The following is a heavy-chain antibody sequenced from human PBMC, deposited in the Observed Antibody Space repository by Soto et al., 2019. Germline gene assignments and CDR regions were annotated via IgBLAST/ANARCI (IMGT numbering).Heavy chain of an antibody. V-gene: IGHV3-53*01. J-gene: IGHJ4*02. CDR2: IYSGGST. CDR1: GFTVSSNY. D-gene: IGHD5-18*01. Sequence: PGGSLRLSCAASGFTVSSNYMSWVRQAPGKGLEWVSVIYSGGSTYYADSVKGRFTISRDNSKNTLYLQMNSLRAEDTAVYYCASSLVGAIQLWACWGQGTLVTVSS. CDR3: ASSLVGAIQLWAC.